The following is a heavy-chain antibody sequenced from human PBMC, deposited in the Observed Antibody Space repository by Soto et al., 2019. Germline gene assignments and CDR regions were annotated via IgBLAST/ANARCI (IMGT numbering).Heavy chain of an antibody. CDR2: IYSGGST. Sequence: PGGSLRLSCAASGFTVSSNYMSWVRQAPGKGLEWVSVIYSGGSTYYADSVKGRFTISRDNSKNTLYLQMNSLRAEDTAVYYCARNNYDSGSGFDYGGQGTLVTVAS. CDR3: ARNNYDSGSGFDY. J-gene: IGHJ4*02. V-gene: IGHV3-53*01. D-gene: IGHD1-26*01. CDR1: GFTVSSNY.